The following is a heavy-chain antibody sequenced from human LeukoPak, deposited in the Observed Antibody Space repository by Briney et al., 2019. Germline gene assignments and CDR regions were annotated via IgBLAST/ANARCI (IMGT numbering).Heavy chain of an antibody. D-gene: IGHD2-21*02. J-gene: IGHJ4*02. CDR3: AREIYCGGDCSPYGY. Sequence: PSETLSLTCAVYGGSFSGYYWSWIRQPPGKGLEWIGEVTHSGSTNYNPSLKSRITVSVDTSKNQFSLKLSSVTAADTAVYYCAREIYCGGDCSPYGYWGQGTLATVSS. CDR1: GGSFSGYY. CDR2: VTHSGST. V-gene: IGHV4-34*01.